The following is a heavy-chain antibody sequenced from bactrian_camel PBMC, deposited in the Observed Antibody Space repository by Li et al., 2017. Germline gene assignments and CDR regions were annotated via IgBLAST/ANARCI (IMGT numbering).Heavy chain of an antibody. CDR2: IAKDGSRT. V-gene: IGHV3S42*01. Sequence: VQLVESGGGLVHPGGSMRLSCAASGFRFRNYDISWVRMTPDKGLEWVAEIAKDGSRTRYKDSVKGRFTISRDNAKDTLYFELNSMKTEDTAVYYCTAPQADWTRWPFGYWGQGTQVTVS. CDR3: TAPQADWTRWPFGY. CDR1: GFRFRNYD. D-gene: IGHD3*01. J-gene: IGHJ6*01.